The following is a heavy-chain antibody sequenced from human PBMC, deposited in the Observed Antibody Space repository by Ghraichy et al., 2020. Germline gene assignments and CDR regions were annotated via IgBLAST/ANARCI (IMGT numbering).Heavy chain of an antibody. Sequence: GSLRLSCAVYGGSFSGYYWSWIRQPPGKGLEWIGEINHSGSTNYNPSLKSRVTISVDTSKNQFSLKLSSVTAADTAVYYCARGGGRGSSGWTPYYYYYGMDVWGQGTTVTVSS. CDR3: ARGGGRGSSGWTPYYYYYGMDV. J-gene: IGHJ6*02. CDR2: INHSGST. D-gene: IGHD6-19*01. CDR1: GGSFSGYY. V-gene: IGHV4-34*01.